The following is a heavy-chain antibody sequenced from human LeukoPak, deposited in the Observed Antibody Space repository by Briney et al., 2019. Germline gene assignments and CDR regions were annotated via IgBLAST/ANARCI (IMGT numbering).Heavy chain of an antibody. V-gene: IGHV3-21*01. CDR1: GFTFSGYS. CDR2: INNGSNYI. J-gene: IGHJ4*02. CDR3: AKADGMYFDY. D-gene: IGHD1-14*01. Sequence: KPGGSLRLSCAASGFTFSGYSMNWVRQAPGRGLEWVSFINNGSNYIYYADSVKGRFTISRDNSKNTLYLQMNSLRAEDTAVYYCAKADGMYFDYWGQGTLVTVSS.